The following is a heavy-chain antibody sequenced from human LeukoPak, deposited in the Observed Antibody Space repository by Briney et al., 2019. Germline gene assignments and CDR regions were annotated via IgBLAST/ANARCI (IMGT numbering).Heavy chain of an antibody. CDR3: ARGTVPIGSFDY. D-gene: IGHD4-11*01. V-gene: IGHV3-53*01. J-gene: IGHJ4*02. Sequence: GGSLRLSYTASGFNVSSNYMSWVRQAPGKGLDWVSVIYSGGSTDYADSVKGRFTISRDNSKNTVYLQMNSLRAEDTAIYYCARGTVPIGSFDYWGQGTLVTVSS. CDR1: GFNVSSNY. CDR2: IYSGGST.